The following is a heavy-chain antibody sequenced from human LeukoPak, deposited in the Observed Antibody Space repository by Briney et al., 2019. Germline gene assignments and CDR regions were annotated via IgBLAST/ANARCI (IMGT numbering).Heavy chain of an antibody. V-gene: IGHV1-69*01. J-gene: IGHJ4*02. D-gene: IGHD3-10*01. CDR1: GGTFSSYA. Sequence: SVKVSCKASGGTFSSYAISWVRQAPGQGLEWMGGIIPIFGTANYAQKFQGRVTITADESTSTAYMELSSLRSEDTAVYYCARNPSITMVRGVWYYFDYWGQGTLVTVSS. CDR3: ARNPSITMVRGVWYYFDY. CDR2: IIPIFGTA.